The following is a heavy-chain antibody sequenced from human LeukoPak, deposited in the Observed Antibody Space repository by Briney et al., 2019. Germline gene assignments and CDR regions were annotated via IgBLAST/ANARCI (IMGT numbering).Heavy chain of an antibody. CDR2: INPNSGGT. J-gene: IGHJ4*02. CDR1: GYTFTGYY. D-gene: IGHD6-19*01. CDR3: ARDSAMQWLEQEGLDY. V-gene: IGHV1-2*02. Sequence: GASVKVSCKASGYTFTGYYMHWVRQAPGQGLEWMGWINPNSGGTNYAQKFQGRVTMTRDTSISTAYMELSRLRSDDTAVYYCARDSAMQWLEQEGLDYWGQGTLVTVSS.